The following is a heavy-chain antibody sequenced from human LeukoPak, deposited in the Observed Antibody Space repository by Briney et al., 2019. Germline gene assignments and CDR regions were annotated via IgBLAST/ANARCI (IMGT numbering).Heavy chain of an antibody. D-gene: IGHD6-13*01. CDR1: GFTFSSYS. Sequence: PGGSLRLSCAASGFTFSSYSMNWVRQAPGKGLEWVSSISSSSSYIYYADSVKGRFTISRDNAKNSLYLQMNSLRAEDTAVYYCARDLIAAAGKPYIVDYWGQGTLVTVSS. V-gene: IGHV3-21*01. J-gene: IGHJ4*02. CDR3: ARDLIAAAGKPYIVDY. CDR2: ISSSSSYI.